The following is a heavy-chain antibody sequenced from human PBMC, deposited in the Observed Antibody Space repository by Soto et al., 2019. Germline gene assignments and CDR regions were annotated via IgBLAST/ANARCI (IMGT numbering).Heavy chain of an antibody. CDR3: ARLNFFYGDYDGLDY. Sequence: PSETLSLTCTVSGGSISSSIYYWGWIRQPPGKGLEWIGSIYYSGSTYYNPSLKSRVTISVDTSKNQFSLKLSSVTAADTAVYYCARLNFFYGDYDGLDYWGQGTLVTVSS. V-gene: IGHV4-39*01. D-gene: IGHD4-17*01. J-gene: IGHJ4*02. CDR2: IYYSGST. CDR1: GGSISSSIYY.